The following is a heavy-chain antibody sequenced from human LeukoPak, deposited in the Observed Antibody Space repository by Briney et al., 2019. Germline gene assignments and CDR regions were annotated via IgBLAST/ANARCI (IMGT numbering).Heavy chain of an antibody. CDR3: VRASDYVFPFDP. CDR2: INHSGST. D-gene: IGHD3-16*01. J-gene: IGHJ5*02. CDR1: GGSFSGYY. Sequence: SETLSLTCAVYGGSFSGYYWSWIRQPPGKGLEWIGEINHSGSTNYNPSLKSRVTISVDTSKNQFSLKLSSVTAADTAVYYCVRASDYVFPFDPWGQGTLVTVSS. V-gene: IGHV4-34*01.